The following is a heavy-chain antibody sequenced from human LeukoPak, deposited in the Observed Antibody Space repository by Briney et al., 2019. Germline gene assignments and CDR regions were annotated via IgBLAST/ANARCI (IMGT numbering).Heavy chain of an antibody. CDR1: GFTFSSYE. CDR3: ARLKNNYYGSGSYYDY. V-gene: IGHV3-48*03. Sequence: PGGSLRLSCAASGFTFSSYEMNWVRQAPGKGLEWVSYISSSGSTIYYADFVKGRFTISRDNAKNSLYLQMNSLRAEDTAVYYCARLKNNYYGSGSYYDYWGQGTLVTVSS. CDR2: ISSSGSTI. D-gene: IGHD3-10*01. J-gene: IGHJ4*02.